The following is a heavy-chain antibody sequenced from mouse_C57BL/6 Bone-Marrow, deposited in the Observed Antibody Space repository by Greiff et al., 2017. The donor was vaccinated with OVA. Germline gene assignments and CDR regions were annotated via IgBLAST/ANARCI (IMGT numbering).Heavy chain of an antibody. CDR2: ISNLAYSI. CDR3: ARQDYGSSYHWYFDV. Sequence: EVKLMESGGGLVQPGGSLKLSCAASGFTFSDYGMAWVRQAPRKGPEWVAFISNLAYSIYYADTVTGRFTISRENAKNTLYLEMSSLRSEDTAMYYCARQDYGSSYHWYFDVWGTGTTVTVSS. V-gene: IGHV5-15*01. J-gene: IGHJ1*03. D-gene: IGHD1-1*01. CDR1: GFTFSDYG.